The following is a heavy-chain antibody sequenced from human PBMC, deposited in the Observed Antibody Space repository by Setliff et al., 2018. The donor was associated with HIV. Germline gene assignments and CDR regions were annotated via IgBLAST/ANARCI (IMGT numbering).Heavy chain of an antibody. CDR1: GYGFTNYW. CDR3: ARSGTGYSSSWDVPDFDY. D-gene: IGHD6-13*01. Sequence: SGESLTISCKGSGYGFTNYWIGWVRQVPGKGLEWMGIIYPGDSDTRYSPSFHGQVTISADKSISTAYLQWSSLKASDTAMYYCARSGTGYSSSWDVPDFDYWGQGTLVTVS. V-gene: IGHV5-51*01. CDR2: IYPGDSDT. J-gene: IGHJ4*02.